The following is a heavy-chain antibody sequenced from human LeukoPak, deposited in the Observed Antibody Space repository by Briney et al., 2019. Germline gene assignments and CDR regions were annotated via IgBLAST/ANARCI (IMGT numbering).Heavy chain of an antibody. J-gene: IGHJ6*03. CDR1: GFTFSSYS. CDR3: ARVPLTTVSYYYYYYMDV. Sequence: GGSLRLSCAASGFTFSSYSMNWVRQAPGKGLECVSYISSSSSTIYYADSVKGRFTISRDNAKNSLYLQMNSLRAEDTAVYYCARVPLTTVSYYYYYYMDVWGKGTTVTVSS. D-gene: IGHD4-11*01. V-gene: IGHV3-48*01. CDR2: ISSSSSTI.